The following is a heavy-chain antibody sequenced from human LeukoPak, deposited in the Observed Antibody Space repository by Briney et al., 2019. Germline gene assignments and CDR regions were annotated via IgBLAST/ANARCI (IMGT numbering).Heavy chain of an antibody. V-gene: IGHV1-2*06. CDR2: INPNSGGT. Sequence: ASVTVSCTASGYTFTGYYMHWVRQAPGQGLEWMGRINPNSGGTNYAQKFQGRVTMTRDTSISTAYMELIRLRSDDTAMYYCARDLYRAAGTGQLRYWGQGTLVTVSS. J-gene: IGHJ4*02. D-gene: IGHD6-13*01. CDR3: ARDLYRAAGTGQLRY. CDR1: GYTFTGYY.